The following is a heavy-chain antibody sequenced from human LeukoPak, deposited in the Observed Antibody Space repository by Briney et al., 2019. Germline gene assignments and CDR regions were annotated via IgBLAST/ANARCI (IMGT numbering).Heavy chain of an antibody. Sequence: GGSLGLSCAASGFTFSSYWMSWVRQAPGKGLEWVANIKQDGSEKYYVDSVKGRFTISRDNAKNSLYLQMNSLRAEDTAVYYCAREGGGDSVIIFDYWGQGTLVTVSS. J-gene: IGHJ4*02. CDR3: AREGGGDSVIIFDY. CDR1: GFTFSSYW. V-gene: IGHV3-7*01. CDR2: IKQDGSEK. D-gene: IGHD2-21*02.